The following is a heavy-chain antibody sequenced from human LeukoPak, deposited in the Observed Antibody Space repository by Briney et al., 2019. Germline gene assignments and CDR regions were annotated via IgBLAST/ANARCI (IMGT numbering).Heavy chain of an antibody. CDR2: IYYSGST. CDR1: GGSISSYY. CDR3: ARGYCTNGICYDAFDV. V-gene: IGHV4-59*08. D-gene: IGHD2-8*01. J-gene: IGHJ3*01. Sequence: SETLSLTCTVSGGSISSYYWSWIRQPPGKGLEWIGYIYYSGSTYYSRSLKSRVTISLDTSKNQFSLNLRSVTAADTAVYYCARGYCTNGICYDAFDVWGQGTGVTVSS.